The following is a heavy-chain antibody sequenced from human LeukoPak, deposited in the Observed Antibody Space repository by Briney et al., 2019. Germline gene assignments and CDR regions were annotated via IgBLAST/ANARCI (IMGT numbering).Heavy chain of an antibody. CDR1: DGSISSCY. CDR2: IYPRGST. J-gene: IGHJ6*02. Sequence: SETLSLTCTVSDGSISSCYWSCIRQPAAKGLEWIGRIYPRGSTNYIPPLKSRVTMSVSTSKKQFSLKLSSVTAADTAGYYCARTSSNSWSYSMYVWGQGTTDTVSS. V-gene: IGHV4-4*07. CDR3: ARTSSNSWSYSMYV. D-gene: IGHD6-13*01.